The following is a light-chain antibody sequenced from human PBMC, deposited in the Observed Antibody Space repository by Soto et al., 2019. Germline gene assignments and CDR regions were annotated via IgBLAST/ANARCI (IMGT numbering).Light chain of an antibody. CDR2: DVS. CDR3: SSYTSSSTL. J-gene: IGLJ2*01. Sequence: QSALTQPASVSGSPGQSITISCTGTSSDVGGYNYVSWYQQHPGKAPKLMIYDVSNRPSGVSNRFSGSKSGNTASLTISGVQAEDEADYYCSSYTSSSTLFCGGTKLTVL. CDR1: SSDVGGYNY. V-gene: IGLV2-14*01.